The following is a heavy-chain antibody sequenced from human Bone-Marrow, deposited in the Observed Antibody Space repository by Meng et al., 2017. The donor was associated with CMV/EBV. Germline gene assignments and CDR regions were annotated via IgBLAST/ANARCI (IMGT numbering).Heavy chain of an antibody. V-gene: IGHV3-66*01. CDR3: ARSLLGSGDAFDI. J-gene: IGHJ3*02. D-gene: IGHD6-19*01. CDR1: GFTVSSNY. CDR2: IYSGGNT. Sequence: GGSLKLSCAASGFTVSSNYMSWVRQAPGKGLEWVSIIYSGGNTYYADSVKGRFTTSRDNAKNSLYLQMNSLRAEDTAVYYCARSLLGSGDAFDIWGQGTMVTGSS.